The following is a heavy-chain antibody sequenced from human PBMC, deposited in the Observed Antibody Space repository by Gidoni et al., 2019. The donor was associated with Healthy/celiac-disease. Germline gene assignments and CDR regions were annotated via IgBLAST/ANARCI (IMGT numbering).Heavy chain of an antibody. Sequence: QVQLVQSGAEVKKPGSSVKVSCKASGGTFSSYTISWVRQAPGQGLEWMGRIIPILGIANYAQKFQGRVTITADKSTSTAYMELSSLRSEDTAVYYCARGEIVVVTDHHYYYGMDVWGQGTTVTVSS. CDR2: IIPILGIA. D-gene: IGHD2-21*02. V-gene: IGHV1-69*02. CDR1: GGTFSSYT. J-gene: IGHJ6*02. CDR3: ARGEIVVVTDHHYYYGMDV.